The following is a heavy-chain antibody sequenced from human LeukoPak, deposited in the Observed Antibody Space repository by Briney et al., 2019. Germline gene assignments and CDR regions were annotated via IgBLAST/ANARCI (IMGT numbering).Heavy chain of an antibody. CDR3: AKGESSSWFD. D-gene: IGHD6-13*01. Sequence: GGSLRLSCAASGFTFSTYRMHWVRQGPGKGLVWVSGMNSDGSSTVCADSVKGRFTISRDNAKNTLYLQMNSLRAEDTAVYYCAKGESSSWFDWGQGTLVTVSS. V-gene: IGHV3-74*01. J-gene: IGHJ4*02. CDR2: MNSDGSST. CDR1: GFTFSTYR.